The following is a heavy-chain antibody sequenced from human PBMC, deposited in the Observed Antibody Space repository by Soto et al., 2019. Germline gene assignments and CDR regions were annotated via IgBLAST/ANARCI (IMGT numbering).Heavy chain of an antibody. CDR1: GFTVSSKY. J-gene: IGHJ6*03. Sequence: PGGSLRLSCAASGFTVSSKYMTWVRQAPGKGLEWVSLIQSGGTTYYADSVKGRFTISRDTSENTLHLQMDSLRVEDTAVYYCARDDVLCDGGRCYGIPLDVWGKGTPVTV. CDR2: IQSGGTT. V-gene: IGHV3-66*01. D-gene: IGHD2-15*01. CDR3: ARDDVLCDGGRCYGIPLDV.